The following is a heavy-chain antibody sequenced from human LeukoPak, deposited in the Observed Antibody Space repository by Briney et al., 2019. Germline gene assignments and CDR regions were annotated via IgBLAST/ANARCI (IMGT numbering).Heavy chain of an antibody. D-gene: IGHD6-19*01. CDR2: ISSSGSTI. Sequence: GGSLRLSCEASGFTFTTYSMNWVRQAPGKGLEWVSYISSSGSTIYYADSVKGRFTISRDNAKNSLYLQMNSLRAEDTAVYYCARGLYSSGRNWFDPWGQGTLVTVSS. V-gene: IGHV3-48*04. J-gene: IGHJ5*02. CDR3: ARGLYSSGRNWFDP. CDR1: GFTFTTYS.